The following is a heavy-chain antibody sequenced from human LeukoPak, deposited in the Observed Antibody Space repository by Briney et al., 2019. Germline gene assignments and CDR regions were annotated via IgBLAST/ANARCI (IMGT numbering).Heavy chain of an antibody. Sequence: SETLSLTCDVSGGSINNYYWSWIRQPAGKGLEWIGRIFSSGSANYNPSLRSRVTISVDTSKNQFSLKLSSVTAADTAVYYCASSSGWYSSYWGQGTLVTVSS. V-gene: IGHV4-4*07. D-gene: IGHD6-19*01. CDR3: ASSSGWYSSY. CDR1: GGSINNYY. J-gene: IGHJ4*02. CDR2: IFSSGSA.